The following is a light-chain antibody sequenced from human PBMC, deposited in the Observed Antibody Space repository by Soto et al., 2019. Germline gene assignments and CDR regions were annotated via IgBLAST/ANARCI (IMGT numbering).Light chain of an antibody. Sequence: QSVLTQPPSASGSPGQSVTISCTGTSSDVGGYNYVSWYQHHPGKAPKLMIYVVSKRPSGVPDRFSGSKSGNTASLTVSGLQAEDEADYYCGSYAGGNTFVFGTGTKLTVL. CDR3: GSYAGGNTFV. J-gene: IGLJ1*01. CDR1: SSDVGGYNY. CDR2: VVS. V-gene: IGLV2-8*01.